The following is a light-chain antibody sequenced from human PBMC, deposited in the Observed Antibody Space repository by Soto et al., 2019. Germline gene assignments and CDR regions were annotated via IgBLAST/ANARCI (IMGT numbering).Light chain of an antibody. Sequence: QSAVTQPASVSGSPGQSITISCTGTSSDVGDYNYVSWYQHHPGKAPKLIIYEVRNRPSGVSNRFSGAKSGNTASLTISGLQAEDEADYYCQSYDSSLSAVVFGGGTKLTVL. CDR2: EVR. CDR3: QSYDSSLSAVV. J-gene: IGLJ2*01. CDR1: SSDVGDYNY. V-gene: IGLV2-14*01.